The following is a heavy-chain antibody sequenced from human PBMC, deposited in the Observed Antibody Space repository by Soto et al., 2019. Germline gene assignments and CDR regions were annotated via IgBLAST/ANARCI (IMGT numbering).Heavy chain of an antibody. Sequence: PSETLSLTRAASGGSIIGYYWPWIRHAPGKGLEWIGYTYYRGTTKYNPSLNSRVTISADTSQNQISLQLSSVTAADTAVYYCAREVASYGSTYFDYWGQGALVTVSS. D-gene: IGHD3-16*01. CDR2: TYYRGTT. V-gene: IGHV4-59*01. J-gene: IGHJ4*02. CDR3: AREVASYGSTYFDY. CDR1: GGSIIGYY.